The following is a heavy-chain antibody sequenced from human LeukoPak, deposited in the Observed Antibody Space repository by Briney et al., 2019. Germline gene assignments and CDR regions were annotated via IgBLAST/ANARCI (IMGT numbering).Heavy chain of an antibody. CDR1: GYTFTGYY. V-gene: IGHV1-2*06. J-gene: IGHJ5*02. CDR3: AKVPPSITAAGNWLGP. D-gene: IGHD6-13*01. CDR2: INPNTGGT. Sequence: ASVKVSCKASGYTFTGYYIHWVRQAPGQGLEWMGRINPNTGGTDYAQKLQGRVAMTRDTSITTAYMELSRLTSDDTAIYYCAKVPPSITAAGNWLGPWGQGALVTVSS.